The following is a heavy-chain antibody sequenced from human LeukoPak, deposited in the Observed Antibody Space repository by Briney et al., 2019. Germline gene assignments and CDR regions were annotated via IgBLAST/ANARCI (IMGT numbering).Heavy chain of an antibody. CDR2: IYTSGST. Sequence: SETLSLTCTVSGGSISSYYWSWIRQPAGKGLEWIGRIYTSGSTNYNPSLKSRVTMSVDTSKNQFSLKLSSVTAADPAVYYCARASLISSWYGATDAFDIWGQGTMVTVSS. J-gene: IGHJ3*02. CDR3: ARASLISSWYGATDAFDI. CDR1: GGSISSYY. D-gene: IGHD6-13*01. V-gene: IGHV4-4*07.